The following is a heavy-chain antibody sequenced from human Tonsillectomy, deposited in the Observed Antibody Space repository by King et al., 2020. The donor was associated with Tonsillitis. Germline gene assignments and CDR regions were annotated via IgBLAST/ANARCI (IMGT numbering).Heavy chain of an antibody. CDR3: ARGGSGNSLHYFDF. V-gene: IGHV3-30*04. Sequence: QLVQSGGGVVQPGRSLRLSCAASGFTFSSYAMHWVRQAPGKGLEWVAVISYDGSNKYYADSVKGRFTISRDNSKNTLYLQMNSLRAEDTAVYYCARGGSGNSLHYFDFWGQGTLVTVSS. CDR1: GFTFSSYA. CDR2: ISYDGSNK. J-gene: IGHJ4*02. D-gene: IGHD4-23*01.